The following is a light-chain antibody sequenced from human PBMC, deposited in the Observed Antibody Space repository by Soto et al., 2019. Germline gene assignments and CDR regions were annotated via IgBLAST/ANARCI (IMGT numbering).Light chain of an antibody. Sequence: EIVLTQSPVTLSLSPGERATLSCRASRSINNYLAWYLQKPGQPPRLLIYDASNRATAIPVRFSGSGSGTDFTLTISSLEPEDSAVYYCQYRGIWPPGATFGGGTKVEIK. CDR1: RSINNY. CDR2: DAS. CDR3: QYRGIWPPGAT. V-gene: IGKV3-11*01. J-gene: IGKJ4*01.